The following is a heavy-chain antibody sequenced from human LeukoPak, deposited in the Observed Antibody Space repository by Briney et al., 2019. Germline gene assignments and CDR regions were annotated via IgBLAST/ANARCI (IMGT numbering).Heavy chain of an antibody. J-gene: IGHJ5*02. Sequence: RGSLRLSCAASGFTFSSYTMSWVRQAPGKGLEWVSAISGSGGSTYYADSVMGRITISRDNSKNTLYLQMNTLRAEDTAVYFCAEGGLWFGGFDPWGQGTLVTVSS. CDR3: AEGGLWFGGFDP. CDR2: ISGSGGST. CDR1: GFTFSSYT. V-gene: IGHV3-23*01. D-gene: IGHD3-10*01.